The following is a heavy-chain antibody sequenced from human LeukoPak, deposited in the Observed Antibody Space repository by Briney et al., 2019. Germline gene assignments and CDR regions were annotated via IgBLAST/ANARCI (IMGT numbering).Heavy chain of an antibody. J-gene: IGHJ4*02. CDR3: ARGISSSWDYFDY. CDR1: GFTFSSYA. D-gene: IGHD6-13*01. CDR2: ISGTGDST. V-gene: IGHV3-23*01. Sequence: GGSLRLSCAASGFTFSSYAMSWVRQAPGKGLEWVSSISGTGDSTYYADSVKGRFTISRDNSKNTLYLQMNSLRAEDTAVYYCARGISSSWDYFDYWGQGTLVSVSS.